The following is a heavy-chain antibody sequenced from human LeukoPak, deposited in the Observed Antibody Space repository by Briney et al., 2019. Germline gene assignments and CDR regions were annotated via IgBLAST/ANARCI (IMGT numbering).Heavy chain of an antibody. J-gene: IGHJ5*02. D-gene: IGHD3-9*01. CDR2: ISSSGSTI. CDR3: ARGYFDWIREYNWFDP. Sequence: GGSLRLSCAASGFTFSSYEMNWVRQAPGKGLEWVSYISSSGSTIYYADSVKGRFTISRDNAKNSLYLQMNSLRAEDTAVYYCARGYFDWIREYNWFDPWGQGTLVTVSS. CDR1: GFTFSSYE. V-gene: IGHV3-48*03.